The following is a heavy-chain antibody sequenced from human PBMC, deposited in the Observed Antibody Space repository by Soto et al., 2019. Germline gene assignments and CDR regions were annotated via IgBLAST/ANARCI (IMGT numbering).Heavy chain of an antibody. CDR2: IYYSGST. J-gene: IGHJ4*02. Sequence: PSETLSLTCTVSGGSISSGDYYWSWIRQPPGKGLEWIGYIYYSGSTYYNPSLKSRVTISVDTSKNQFSLKLSSVTAADTAVYYCARGPGRVRGILPPTKSFDDWGQGTLVTVSS. D-gene: IGHD3-10*01. CDR3: ARGPGRVRGILPPTKSFDD. V-gene: IGHV4-30-4*01. CDR1: GGSISSGDYY.